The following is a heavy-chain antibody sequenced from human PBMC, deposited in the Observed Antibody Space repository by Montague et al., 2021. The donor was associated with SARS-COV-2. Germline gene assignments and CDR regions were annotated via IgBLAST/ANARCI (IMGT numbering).Heavy chain of an antibody. CDR1: GGSIRSYY. Sequence: SETLSLTCTVSGGSIRSYYWSWIRQPPGKGLEWIGEIYSSGSTNYNPSLKSRVTISMDTSKSQFSLKLTSVAAADTAVYYCARHNRGWQPFDFWGQGTLVTVSS. J-gene: IGHJ4*02. CDR3: ARHNRGWQPFDF. V-gene: IGHV4-59*01. D-gene: IGHD1-14*01. CDR2: IYSSGST.